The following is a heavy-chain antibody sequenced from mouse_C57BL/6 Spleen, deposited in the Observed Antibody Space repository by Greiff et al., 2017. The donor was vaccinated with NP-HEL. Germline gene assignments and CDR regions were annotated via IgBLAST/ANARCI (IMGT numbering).Heavy chain of an antibody. J-gene: IGHJ4*01. CDR1: GFTFSDYG. D-gene: IGHD1-1*01. CDR2: ISSGSSTI. CDR3: ARRYYGSSPYYYAMDY. Sequence: EVKLVESGGGLVKPGGSLKLSCAASGFTFSDYGMHWVRQAPEKGLEWVAYISSGSSTIYYADTVKGRFTISRDNAKNTLFLQMTSLRSEDTAMYYCARRYYGSSPYYYAMDYWGQGTSVTVSS. V-gene: IGHV5-17*01.